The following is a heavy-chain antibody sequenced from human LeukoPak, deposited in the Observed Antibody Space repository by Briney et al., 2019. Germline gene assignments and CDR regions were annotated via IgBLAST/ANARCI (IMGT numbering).Heavy chain of an antibody. J-gene: IGHJ4*02. V-gene: IGHV3-23*01. D-gene: IGHD6-13*01. Sequence: GGSLRLSCAASGFTFSSYAMSWVRQAPGKGLEWVSAISGSGGSTYYADSVKGRFTIFRDSAKNSLSLQMNSLRTDDTAVYYCARGNSAAAGLDSWGQGTLVTVSS. CDR2: ISGSGGST. CDR1: GFTFSSYA. CDR3: ARGNSAAAGLDS.